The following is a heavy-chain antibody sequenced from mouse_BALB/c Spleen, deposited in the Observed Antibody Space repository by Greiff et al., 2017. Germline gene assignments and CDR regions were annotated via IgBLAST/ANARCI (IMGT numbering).Heavy chain of an antibody. V-gene: IGHV2-4-1*01. Sequence: QVQLKESGPGLVQPSQSLSITCTVSGFSLTSYGVHWVRQSPGMGLEWLGVIWSGGSTDYNAAFISRLSIRKDNSTSQVFFKMNSLQADDTAIYYCDEVRRRSYAMDYWGQGTSVTVAA. CDR2: IWSGGST. J-gene: IGHJ4*01. D-gene: IGHD2-14*01. CDR1: GFSLTSYG. CDR3: DEVRRRSYAMDY.